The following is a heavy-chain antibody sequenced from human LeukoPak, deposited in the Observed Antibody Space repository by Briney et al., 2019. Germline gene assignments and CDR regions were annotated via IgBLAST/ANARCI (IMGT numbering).Heavy chain of an antibody. CDR3: AREGSLNGANENAFDI. J-gene: IGHJ3*02. CDR1: GGSISSYY. CDR2: IYYSGST. V-gene: IGHV4-59*01. D-gene: IGHD3-16*02. Sequence: SETLSLTCTVSGGSISSYYWSWIRQPPGKGLEWIGYIYYSGSTNYNPSLKSRVTISVDTSKNQFSLELSSVTAADTAVYYCAREGSLNGANENAFDIWGQGTMVTVSS.